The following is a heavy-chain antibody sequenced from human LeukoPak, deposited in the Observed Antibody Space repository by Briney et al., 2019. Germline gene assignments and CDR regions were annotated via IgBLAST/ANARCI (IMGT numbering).Heavy chain of an antibody. V-gene: IGHV4-39*07. J-gene: IGHJ4*02. CDR1: GGSISSSSYY. CDR2: IYYSGST. D-gene: IGHD5-18*01. Sequence: SETLSLTCTVSGGSISSSSYYWGWIRQPPGKGLEWIGSIYYSGSTYYNPSLKSRVTISVDTSKNQFSLKLSSVTAADTAVYYCARESHSYGYSPFDYWGQGTPVPVSS. CDR3: ARESHSYGYSPFDY.